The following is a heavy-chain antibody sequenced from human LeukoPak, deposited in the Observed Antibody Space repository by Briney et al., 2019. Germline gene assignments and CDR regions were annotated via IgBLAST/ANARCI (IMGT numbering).Heavy chain of an antibody. CDR1: GVSISSGGYA. V-gene: IGHV4-30-2*01. CDR2: IYHSGST. CDR3: ARGHYDILTVPPAGMDV. Sequence: PSQTLSLTCAVSGVSISSGGYAWRWIRQPPGKGLEWIGYIYHSGSTYYNPSLKSRITISLDRSKNQFSLKLSSVTAADTAVYYCARGHYDILTVPPAGMDVWGKGTTVTVSS. J-gene: IGHJ6*04. D-gene: IGHD3-9*01.